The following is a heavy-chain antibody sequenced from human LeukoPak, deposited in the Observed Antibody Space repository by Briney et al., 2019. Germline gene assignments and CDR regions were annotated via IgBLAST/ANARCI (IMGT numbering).Heavy chain of an antibody. CDR2: ITSSSSYI. CDR1: GFTFSSYS. CDR3: AKDDAWGRYKD. Sequence: GGSLRLSCAASGFTFSSYSMNWVRQAPGKGLEWVSSITSSSSYIYYADSVKGRFTISRDNAKNSLYLQMNSLRAEDTAVYYCAKDDAWGRYKDWGQGTLVTVSS. V-gene: IGHV3-21*01. D-gene: IGHD3-16*01. J-gene: IGHJ1*01.